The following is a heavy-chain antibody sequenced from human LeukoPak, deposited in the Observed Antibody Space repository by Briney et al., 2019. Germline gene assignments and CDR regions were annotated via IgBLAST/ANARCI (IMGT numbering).Heavy chain of an antibody. CDR3: AKFKVVPAAMPGGWFDP. CDR2: ISGSGGST. J-gene: IGHJ5*02. D-gene: IGHD2-2*01. Sequence: GGSLRLSCAASGFTFSSYAMSWVRQAPGKGLERVSAISGSGGSTYYADSVKGRFTISRDNSKNTLYLQMNSLRAEDTAVYYCAKFKVVPAAMPGGWFDPWGQGTLVTVSS. V-gene: IGHV3-23*01. CDR1: GFTFSSYA.